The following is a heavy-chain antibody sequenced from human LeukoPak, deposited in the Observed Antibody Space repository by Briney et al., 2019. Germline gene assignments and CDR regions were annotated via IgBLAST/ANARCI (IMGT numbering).Heavy chain of an antibody. CDR1: GGTFSSYA. V-gene: IGHV1-69*01. D-gene: IGHD5-18*01. CDR2: IIPIFGTA. CDR3: ARGIEDTAMVSY. J-gene: IGHJ4*02. Sequence: ASVKVSCKASGGTFSSYAISWVRQAPGQGLEWMGGIIPIFGTANYAQKFQGRVTITADESTSTAYMELSSLRSEDTAVYYCARGIEDTAMVSYWGQGTLVTVSS.